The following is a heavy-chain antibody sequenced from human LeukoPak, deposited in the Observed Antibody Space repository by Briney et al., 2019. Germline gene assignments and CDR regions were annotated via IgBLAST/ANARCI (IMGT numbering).Heavy chain of an antibody. D-gene: IGHD1-7*01. CDR2: TVGSRPDT. Sequence: GGSLRLSCAASGFTFTNYAMSWVRQTPGKGLEWVSATVGSRPDTYYADSVKGRFTISRDKSKNTLYLQMNSLRAEDTAVYYCAKEGKTRNWNYSQAKPVYWGQGTLVTVSS. V-gene: IGHV3-23*01. CDR3: AKEGKTRNWNYSQAKPVY. J-gene: IGHJ4*02. CDR1: GFTFTNYA.